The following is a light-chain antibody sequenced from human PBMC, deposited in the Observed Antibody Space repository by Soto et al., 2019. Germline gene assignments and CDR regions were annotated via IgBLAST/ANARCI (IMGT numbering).Light chain of an antibody. CDR2: GAS. CDR1: QSVSSR. J-gene: IGKJ4*01. CDR3: QQFSSYPLT. Sequence: IVMTQSPGTLSLSPGERATLSCRASQSVSSRLAWYQQKPGQAPRLLISGASSRATGIPDRFSGSGSGTDFTLTISRLEPEDFALYYCQQFSSYPLTFGGGTKVDIK. V-gene: IGKV3-20*01.